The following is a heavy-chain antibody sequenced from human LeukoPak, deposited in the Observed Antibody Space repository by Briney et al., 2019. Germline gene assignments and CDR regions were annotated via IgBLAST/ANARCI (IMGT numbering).Heavy chain of an antibody. CDR1: GFTFSSYG. Sequence: GGSLRLSCAASGFTFSSYGMHWVRQAPGKGLVWVSRINSDGSSTSYADSVKGRFTISRDNAKNTLYLQMNSLRAEDTAVYYCARAITMVRGVIGAFDYWGQGTLVTVSS. V-gene: IGHV3-74*01. CDR3: ARAITMVRGVIGAFDY. D-gene: IGHD3-10*01. J-gene: IGHJ4*02. CDR2: INSDGSST.